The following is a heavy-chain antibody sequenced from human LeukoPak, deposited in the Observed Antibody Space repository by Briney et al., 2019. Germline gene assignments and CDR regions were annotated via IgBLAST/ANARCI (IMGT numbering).Heavy chain of an antibody. CDR1: GFTFSTYS. J-gene: IGHJ4*02. CDR2: ITSSSSTM. Sequence: GGSLRLSCAASGFTFSTYSMNWVRQAPGKGLEWVSYITSSSSTMFYADSVKGRFTISRDNSKNTLYLQMNSLRAEDTAVYYCARDSIYYGSAIDYWGQGTLVTVSS. D-gene: IGHD3-10*01. CDR3: ARDSIYYGSAIDY. V-gene: IGHV3-48*01.